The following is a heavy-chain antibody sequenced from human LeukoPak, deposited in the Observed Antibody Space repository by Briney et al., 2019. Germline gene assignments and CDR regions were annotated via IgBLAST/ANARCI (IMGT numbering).Heavy chain of an antibody. CDR2: INTNTGNP. CDR3: ARDPRDSSGSDY. Sequence: ASLSVSSKASRDTFTIDAMSAVRQAPGRGVGWVGWINTNTGNPTYAQGFTGRFVFSLDTSVSTAYLQISSLKAEDTAVYYCARDPRDSSGSDYWGQGTLVTVSS. D-gene: IGHD3-22*01. CDR1: RDTFTIDA. J-gene: IGHJ4*02. V-gene: IGHV7-4-1*02.